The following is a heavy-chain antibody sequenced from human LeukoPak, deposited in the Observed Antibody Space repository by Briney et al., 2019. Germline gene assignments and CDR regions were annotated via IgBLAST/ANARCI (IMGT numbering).Heavy chain of an antibody. Sequence: SVKVSCKASGYTFTSYGISWVRQAPGQGLEWMGGIIPIFGTTNYAQKFQGRVTITADESTSTAYMELSSLRSEDTAVYYCAREQGYGSGSYYSSDAYYYYMDVWGKGTTVTISS. CDR3: AREQGYGSGSYYSSDAYYYYMDV. CDR2: IIPIFGTT. CDR1: GYTFTSYG. J-gene: IGHJ6*03. V-gene: IGHV1-69*13. D-gene: IGHD3-10*01.